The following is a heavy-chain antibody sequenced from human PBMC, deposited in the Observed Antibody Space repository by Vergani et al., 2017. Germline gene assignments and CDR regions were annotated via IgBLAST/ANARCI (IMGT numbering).Heavy chain of an antibody. D-gene: IGHD2-15*01. CDR1: GGSFSGYY. Sequence: QVQLQQWGAGLLKPSETLSLTCAVYGGSFSGYYWSWIRQPPGKGLEWIGYIYYSGSTNYNPSRKSRVTISVDTSKNQFSLKLSSVTAADTAVYYCARDAGYCSGCSCYSPHYYNWFDPWGQGTLVTVSS. V-gene: IGHV4-34*11. CDR2: IYYSGST. J-gene: IGHJ5*02. CDR3: ARDAGYCSGCSCYSPHYYNWFDP.